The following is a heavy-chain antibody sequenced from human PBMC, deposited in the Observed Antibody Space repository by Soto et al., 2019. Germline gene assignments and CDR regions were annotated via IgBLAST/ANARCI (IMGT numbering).Heavy chain of an antibody. CDR3: ARDRPNGSGWYGLAFDI. CDR1: GGSISSGGYY. CDR2: IYYSGST. J-gene: IGHJ3*02. D-gene: IGHD6-19*01. V-gene: IGHV4-31*03. Sequence: SETLSLTCTVSGGSISSGGYYWSWIRQHPGKGLEWIGYIYYSGSTYYNPSLKSRVTISVDTSKNQFSLKLSSVTAADTAVYYCARDRPNGSGWYGLAFDIWGQGTMVTVSS.